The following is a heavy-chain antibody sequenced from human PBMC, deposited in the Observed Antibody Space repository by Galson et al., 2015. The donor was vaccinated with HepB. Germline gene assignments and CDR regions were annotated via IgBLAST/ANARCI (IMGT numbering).Heavy chain of an antibody. CDR2: INRDGSST. D-gene: IGHD6-19*01. V-gene: IGHV3-74*01. Sequence: SLRLSCAASGFTFSNYYLHWVRQAPGKGLVWVSRINRDGSSTSYADSVKGRFTISRDNAKNTLYLQMNSPRAEDTAVYYCAREAVVAGVDSWGQGTLVTVSS. J-gene: IGHJ4*02. CDR1: GFTFSNYY. CDR3: AREAVVAGVDS.